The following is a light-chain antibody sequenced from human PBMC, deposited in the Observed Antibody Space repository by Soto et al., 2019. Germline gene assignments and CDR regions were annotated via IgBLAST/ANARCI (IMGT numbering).Light chain of an antibody. CDR3: QEYGSAPLFT. J-gene: IGKJ3*01. V-gene: IGKV3-20*01. CDR2: GAS. Sequence: EIVLTQSPGTLSLSPGERATLSCRASQSVSSSYLAWYQQKPGQAPRLLIYGASSRATGIPDRFSGSGSGTDFTLTISRREPEGFAVYYCQEYGSAPLFTFGPGTKVDIK. CDR1: QSVSSSY.